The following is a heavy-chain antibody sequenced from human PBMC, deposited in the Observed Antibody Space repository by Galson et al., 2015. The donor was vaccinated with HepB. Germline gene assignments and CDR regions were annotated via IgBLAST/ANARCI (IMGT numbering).Heavy chain of an antibody. CDR2: VKSKTDGGTT. Sequence: SLRLSCAASGFTFSNSWMTWVRQAPGKGLEWVGRVKSKTDGGTTDYAAPVKGRFTISRDDSKNTVYLQMNSLKTEDTAVYYCTTVKSSWKAFDIWGQGTMVTVSS. CDR3: TTVKSSWKAFDI. V-gene: IGHV3-15*01. J-gene: IGHJ3*02. D-gene: IGHD6-13*01. CDR1: GFTFSNSW.